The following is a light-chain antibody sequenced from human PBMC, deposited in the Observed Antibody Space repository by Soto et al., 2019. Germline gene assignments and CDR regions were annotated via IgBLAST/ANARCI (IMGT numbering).Light chain of an antibody. V-gene: IGLV2-14*01. J-gene: IGLJ3*02. CDR3: SSYTTATTRV. CDR1: SSDVGAYNY. Sequence: QSVLTQPASVSGSPGQSITISCTGTSSDVGAYNYVSWCQQHPGKAPKLMIFDVSNRPSGVSNRFSGSKSGNTASLTISGLQAEDEADYYCSSYTTATTRVFGGGTKLTVL. CDR2: DVS.